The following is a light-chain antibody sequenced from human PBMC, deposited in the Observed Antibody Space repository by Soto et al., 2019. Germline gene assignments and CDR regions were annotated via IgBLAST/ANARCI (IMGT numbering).Light chain of an antibody. CDR3: SSYTSSATLYV. J-gene: IGLJ1*01. CDR1: SSDVGGYNY. V-gene: IGLV2-14*01. CDR2: GVS. Sequence: QSVLTQPASVSGSPGQSITISCTGTSSDVGGYNYVSWYQQHPGKAPKLMIYGVSNRPSGVSNRFSGSKSGNTASLTISGLQAEDEADCYCSSYTSSATLYVFGTGTKVTVL.